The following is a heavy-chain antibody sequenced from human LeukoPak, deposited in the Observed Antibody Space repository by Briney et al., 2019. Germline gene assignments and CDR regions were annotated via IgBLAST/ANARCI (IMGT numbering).Heavy chain of an antibody. CDR2: ISGGADST. CDR3: AKDRGV. J-gene: IGHJ4*02. Sequence: PGGSLRLSCAASGFTFSTYAMAWVRQAPGKGLEWVSGISGGADSTYYADSVKGRFTISRDNSKNTLYLQMNRLRAEDTAVYYCAKDRGVWGQGTLVTVSS. V-gene: IGHV3-23*01. CDR1: GFTFSTYA.